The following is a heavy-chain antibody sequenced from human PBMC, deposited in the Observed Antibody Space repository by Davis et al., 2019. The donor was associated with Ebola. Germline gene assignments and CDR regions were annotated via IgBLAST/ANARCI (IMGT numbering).Heavy chain of an antibody. J-gene: IGHJ4*02. D-gene: IGHD1-1*01. CDR3: ARAQFPTTSDH. CDR2: INPKSGTT. CDR1: GYTFTGYS. Sequence: ASVKVSCKASGYTFTGYSIHWVRQAPGQGLEWMGRINPKSGTTMYAQKFQGRVTMTRDTSISTAYMELSRLRSDDTAVYYCARAQFPTTSDHWGQGTLVTVSS. V-gene: IGHV1-2*06.